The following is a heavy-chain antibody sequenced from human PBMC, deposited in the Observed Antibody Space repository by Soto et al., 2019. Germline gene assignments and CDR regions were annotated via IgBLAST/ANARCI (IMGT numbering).Heavy chain of an antibody. J-gene: IGHJ4*02. V-gene: IGHV1-46*03. D-gene: IGHD4-17*01. CDR2: INPSGGST. Sequence: QVQMVQSGAEVKKPGASVKVSCKTSGYTFTSYYIHWVRQAPGQGLEWMGIINPSGGSTSYAQKFQGRGTMTRDTSTSTVYMELSSLRSEATAVYYCARGLTVTGFDYWGQGTLVTVSS. CDR1: GYTFTSYY. CDR3: ARGLTVTGFDY.